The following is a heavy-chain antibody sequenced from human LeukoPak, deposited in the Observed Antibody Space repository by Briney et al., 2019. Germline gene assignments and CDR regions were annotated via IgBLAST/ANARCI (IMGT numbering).Heavy chain of an antibody. D-gene: IGHD6-6*01. V-gene: IGHV4-59*12. Sequence: SETLSLTCTVSGGSISSYYWSWIRQPPGKGLEWIGYIYYSGSTNYNPSPKSRVTISVDKSKNQFSLKLSSVTAADTAVYYCAREEAARPFYYYYFMDVWGKGTTVTVSS. CDR1: GGSISSYY. CDR2: IYYSGST. J-gene: IGHJ6*03. CDR3: AREEAARPFYYYYFMDV.